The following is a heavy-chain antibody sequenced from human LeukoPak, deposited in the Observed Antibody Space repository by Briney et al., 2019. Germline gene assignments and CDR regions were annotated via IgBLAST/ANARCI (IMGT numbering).Heavy chain of an antibody. CDR2: IYTNGST. V-gene: IGHV4-4*07. J-gene: IGHJ4*02. Sequence: SETLSLTCTVSGGSISSYYWHWIRQPAGKGLEWIGRIYTNGSTNYNPCLKSRVTMSVDTSKNQFSLKLSSVTAADTAVYYCARDRPYCSGGSCYFLHFDYWGQGTLVTVSS. D-gene: IGHD2-15*01. CDR3: ARDRPYCSGGSCYFLHFDY. CDR1: GGSISSYY.